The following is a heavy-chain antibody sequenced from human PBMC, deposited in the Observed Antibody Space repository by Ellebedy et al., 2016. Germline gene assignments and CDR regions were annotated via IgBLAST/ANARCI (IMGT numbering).Heavy chain of an antibody. CDR2: ISAYNGNT. V-gene: IGHV1-18*01. J-gene: IGHJ4*02. CDR3: ARVGVGIAVAGDDY. CDR1: GYTFTSYD. D-gene: IGHD6-19*01. Sequence: ASVKVSCKASGYTFTSYDINWVRQAPGRGLEWMGWISAYNGNTNYAQKLQGRVTMTTDTSTSTAYMELRSLRSDDTAVYYCARVGVGIAVAGDDYWGQGTLVTVSS.